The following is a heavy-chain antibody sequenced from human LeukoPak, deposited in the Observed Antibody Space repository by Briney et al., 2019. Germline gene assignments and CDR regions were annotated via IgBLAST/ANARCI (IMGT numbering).Heavy chain of an antibody. Sequence: SETLSLTCTVSGVSISSYYWSWIRQPAGKGLEWIGRIYTSGSTNYNPSLKSRVTMSVDTSKNQFSLKLSSVTAADTAVYYCARGGEGYSSSSRYYYYYMDVWGKGTTVTVSS. D-gene: IGHD6-6*01. CDR3: ARGGEGYSSSSRYYYYYMDV. CDR1: GVSISSYY. V-gene: IGHV4-4*07. J-gene: IGHJ6*03. CDR2: IYTSGST.